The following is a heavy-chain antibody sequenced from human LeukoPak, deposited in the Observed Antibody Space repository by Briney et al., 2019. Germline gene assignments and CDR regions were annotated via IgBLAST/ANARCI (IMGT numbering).Heavy chain of an antibody. CDR3: ARDRGYRGYVGWTGGIYYFDY. J-gene: IGHJ4*02. D-gene: IGHD3/OR15-3a*01. Sequence: ASVKVSCKASGYTFTSYGISWVRQAPGQGLEWMGWISAYNGNTNYAQKLQGRVTMTRDTSISTAYMELSRLRSDDTAVYYCARDRGYRGYVGWTGGIYYFDYWGQGTLVTVSS. CDR2: ISAYNGNT. CDR1: GYTFTSYG. V-gene: IGHV1-18*01.